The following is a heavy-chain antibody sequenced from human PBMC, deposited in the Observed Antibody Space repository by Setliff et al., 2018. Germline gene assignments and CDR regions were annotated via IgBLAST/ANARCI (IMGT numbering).Heavy chain of an antibody. J-gene: IGHJ4*02. CDR2: IIPVFRTA. CDR3: ARDTRDKYDSSGYYLSLDS. D-gene: IGHD3-22*01. Sequence: SVKVSCKASGGAFRTDGFSWVRQAPGQGLEWMGRIIPVFRTANYAQKFRGRVTITADEVARTAYMELSTLRSEDTAVYYCARDTRDKYDSSGYYLSLDSWGQGSLVTVSS. CDR1: GGAFRTDG. V-gene: IGHV1-69*13.